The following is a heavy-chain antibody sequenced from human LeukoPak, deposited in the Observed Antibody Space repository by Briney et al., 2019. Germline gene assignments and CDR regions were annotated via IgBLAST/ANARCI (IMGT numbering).Heavy chain of an antibody. V-gene: IGHV5-51*01. CDR1: GYTFTSYW. CDR3: ARLQDTAMAPAYYYYGMDV. J-gene: IGHJ6*02. D-gene: IGHD5-18*01. CDR2: IYPGDSDT. Sequence: GESLKISCKGSGYTFTSYWIGWVRQMPGKGLEWMGIIYPGDSDTTYSPSFQGQVTISADKSISTAYLQWSSLKASDTAMYYCARLQDTAMAPAYYYYGMDVWGQGTTVTVSS.